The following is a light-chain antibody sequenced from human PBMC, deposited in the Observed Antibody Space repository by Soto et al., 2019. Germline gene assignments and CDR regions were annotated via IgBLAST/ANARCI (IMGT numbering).Light chain of an antibody. V-gene: IGKV3D-15*01. CDR2: DTS. J-gene: IGKJ2*01. CDR1: QSISSN. CDR3: QQYNNWPLYT. Sequence: EIVMTQSPATLSVSPGERATLSCRASQSISSNLAWYQQKPGQTPRLLIYDTSIRATGIPARFSGSGFGTEFTHTISSLQSEDFVVYYCQQYNNWPLYTFGQGTKVEIK.